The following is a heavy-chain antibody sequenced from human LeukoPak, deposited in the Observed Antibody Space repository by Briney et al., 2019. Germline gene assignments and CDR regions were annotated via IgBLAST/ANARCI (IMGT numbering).Heavy chain of an antibody. V-gene: IGHV4-61*02. D-gene: IGHD6-13*01. CDR2: IYTSGST. CDR1: GRSISSGSYY. CDR3: ARDRIAAALDYYMDV. Sequence: SQTLSLTCTVSGRSISSGSYYWSWIRQPAGKGLEWIGRIYTSGSTNYNPYLKSRVTISVDTSKNQFSLKLSSVTAADTAVYYCARDRIAAALDYYMDVWGKGTTVTVSS. J-gene: IGHJ6*03.